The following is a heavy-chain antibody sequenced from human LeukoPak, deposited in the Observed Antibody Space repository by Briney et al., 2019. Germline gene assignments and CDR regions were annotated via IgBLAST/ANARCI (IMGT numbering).Heavy chain of an antibody. V-gene: IGHV4-4*07. CDR3: ARGTLIFRPNWFAP. Sequence: SETLSLTCTVSAGSISSYYWSWIRQPAGTGLEWIGRISTIGSTNYNPSLKSRVTMSVDTSKNQFSLKLSSVTAADPAVYYCARGTLIFRPNWFAPSGEGTLVTVSP. D-gene: IGHD3/OR15-3a*01. J-gene: IGHJ5*02. CDR1: AGSISSYY. CDR2: ISTIGST.